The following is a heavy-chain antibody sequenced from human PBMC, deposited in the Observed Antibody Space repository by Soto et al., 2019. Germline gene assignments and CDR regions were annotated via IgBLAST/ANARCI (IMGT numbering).Heavy chain of an antibody. Sequence: PGGSLRLSCAASGFTFSSYAMSWVRQAPGKGLEWVSVFSGSGGSTYYADSVKGRFTISRGNSKNSLYLQMNSLRAEDTAVYYCAKDGIRGFDWSPSYYGMDVWGQGTTVTVSS. D-gene: IGHD3-9*01. CDR3: AKDGIRGFDWSPSYYGMDV. J-gene: IGHJ6*02. CDR1: GFTFSSYA. V-gene: IGHV3-23*01. CDR2: FSGSGGST.